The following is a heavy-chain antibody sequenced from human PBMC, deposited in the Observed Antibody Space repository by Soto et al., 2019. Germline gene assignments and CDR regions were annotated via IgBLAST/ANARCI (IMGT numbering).Heavy chain of an antibody. Sequence: QVPLVQSGAEVKKPGASVKVSCKASGYTFTGYAISWVRQAPGQGLEWMGWVSAYSGDTKYPQKVQGRVTMTTDPSTSTAYMELRSLTSDDTAVYYCARCSGDYGDYGLCLGYWGQGTLVTVSS. V-gene: IGHV1-18*01. J-gene: IGHJ4*02. CDR1: GYTFTGYA. CDR3: ARCSGDYGDYGLCLGY. D-gene: IGHD4-17*01. CDR2: VSAYSGDT.